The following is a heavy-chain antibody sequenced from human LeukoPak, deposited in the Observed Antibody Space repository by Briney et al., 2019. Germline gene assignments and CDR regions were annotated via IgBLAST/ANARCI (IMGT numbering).Heavy chain of an antibody. D-gene: IGHD3-10*01. CDR3: ARLGSASWYFDL. J-gene: IGHJ2*01. CDR1: GGSISSYY. CDR2: IYYSGST. V-gene: IGHV4-59*01. Sequence: ASETLSLTCTVSGGSISSYYWSWLRQPAGKGLEWIAYIYYSGSTSYNPSLKSRVTISLDTSKNQLSLKLNSATAADTAMYYCARLGSASWYFDLWGRGSLVTVSS.